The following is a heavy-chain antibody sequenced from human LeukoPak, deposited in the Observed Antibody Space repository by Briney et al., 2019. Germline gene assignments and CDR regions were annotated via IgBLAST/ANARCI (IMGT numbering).Heavy chain of an antibody. V-gene: IGHV4-59*01. CDR2: IYYSGST. CDR3: ARDSAMILDALDI. J-gene: IGHJ3*02. CDR1: GGSISSYY. Sequence: SETLSLTCTVSGGSISSYYWRWIRQPPGKGLEWIGYIYYSGSTNYNPSLKSRVTISVDTSKNQFSLKLSSVTAADTAVYYCARDSAMILDALDIWGQGTMVTVSS. D-gene: IGHD3-22*01.